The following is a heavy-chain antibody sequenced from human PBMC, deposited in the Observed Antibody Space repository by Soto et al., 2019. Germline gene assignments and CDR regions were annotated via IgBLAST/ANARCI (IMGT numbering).Heavy chain of an antibody. J-gene: IGHJ3*02. V-gene: IGHV1-18*01. CDR2: ISAYNGNT. CDR1: GYTFTSYG. D-gene: IGHD2-2*01. Sequence: QVQLVQSGAEVKKPGASVKVSCKASGYTFTSYGISWVRQAPGQGIEWMGWISAYNGNTNYAQKLQGRVTMTTDTSTSTAYMELRSLRSDDTAVYYCARDIVVVPAATRPDAFDIWGQGTMVTVSS. CDR3: ARDIVVVPAATRPDAFDI.